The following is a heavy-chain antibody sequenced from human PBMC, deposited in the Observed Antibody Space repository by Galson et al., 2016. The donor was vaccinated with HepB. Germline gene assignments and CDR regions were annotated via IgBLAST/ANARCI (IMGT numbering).Heavy chain of an antibody. V-gene: IGHV3-74*01. CDR2: INRDGSTT. CDR1: GFNFSTYW. J-gene: IGHJ4*02. Sequence: SLRLSCAVSGFNFSTYWMSWVRQAPGEGLVWVSRINRDGSTTNYVDSVKGRFTISRDNAENTLYLQMDSLRVDDTAVYYCARMNYYGSGSPIDHWGQGSRVTVSS. CDR3: ARMNYYGSGSPIDH. D-gene: IGHD3-10*01.